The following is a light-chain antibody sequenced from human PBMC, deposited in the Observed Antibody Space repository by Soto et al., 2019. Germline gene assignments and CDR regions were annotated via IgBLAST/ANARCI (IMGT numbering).Light chain of an antibody. CDR1: QSVSSSS. J-gene: IGKJ1*01. V-gene: IGKV3-20*01. CDR3: QQTYNIPWT. CDR2: AAS. Sequence: ETVLTQSPGTLSLSPGERATLSCRASQSVSSSSLAWYQQRPGQAPRLLINAASSLKSGVPSRFRGSGSGTDFTLTISSLQPEDFATYYCQQTYNIPWTFGQGTKVDIK.